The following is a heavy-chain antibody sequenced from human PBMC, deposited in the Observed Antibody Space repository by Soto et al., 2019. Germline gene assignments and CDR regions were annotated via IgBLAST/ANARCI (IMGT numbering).Heavy chain of an antibody. V-gene: IGHV4-30-2*05. J-gene: IGHJ3*02. D-gene: IGHD2-15*01. CDR2: IYHSGST. Sequence: SETLSLTCAVSGGSISSGGYSWSWIRQPPGKGLEWIGYIYHSGSTYYNPSLKSRVTISVDTSKNQFSLKLSSVTAADTAVYYCASGVVVAATNAFDIWGQGTMVTVSS. CDR3: ASGVVVAATNAFDI. CDR1: GGSISSGGYS.